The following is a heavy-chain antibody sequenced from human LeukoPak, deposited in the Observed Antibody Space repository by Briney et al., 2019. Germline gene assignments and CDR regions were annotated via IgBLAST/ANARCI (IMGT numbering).Heavy chain of an antibody. CDR3: AKDHSVVVTAFDY. Sequence: GGSLRLSYAASGFTFSSYGMHWVRQAPGKGLEWVAVISYDGSNKYYADSVKGRFTISRDNSKNTLYLQMNSLRAEDTAVYYCAKDHSVVVTAFDYWGQGTLVTVSS. D-gene: IGHD2-21*02. J-gene: IGHJ4*02. V-gene: IGHV3-30*18. CDR2: ISYDGSNK. CDR1: GFTFSSYG.